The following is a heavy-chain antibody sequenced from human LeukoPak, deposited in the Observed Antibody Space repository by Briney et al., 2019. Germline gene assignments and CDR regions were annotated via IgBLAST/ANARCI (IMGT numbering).Heavy chain of an antibody. J-gene: IGHJ4*02. CDR2: IKQGGSEI. CDR1: GFTFSRFW. Sequence: GGSLRLSCPASGFTFSRFWMSWVRQAPGKGLEYVALIKQGGSEIYHMDSVKGRFTISRDDATNSLDLQMNSLRIEDTALYYCARDRESESDSEGDYWGQGTLVTVSS. CDR3: ARDRESESDSEGDY. V-gene: IGHV3-7*01. D-gene: IGHD4-11*01.